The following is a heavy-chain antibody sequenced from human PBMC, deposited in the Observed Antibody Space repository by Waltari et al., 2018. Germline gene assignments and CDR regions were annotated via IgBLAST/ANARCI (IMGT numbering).Heavy chain of an antibody. J-gene: IGHJ3*02. CDR1: GYTFTAYY. CDR3: ATALGDRSSASRAFDI. D-gene: IGHD3-10*01. CDR2: VDPEDGET. V-gene: IGHV1-69-2*01. Sequence: EAPLLQSGAELKKPGTPVKISCKVSGYTFTAYYIPWVQQAPGKGPHWMGLVDPEDGETIYAEKFQGRVTITADTSTDTAYMELSSLRSEDTAVYYCATALGDRSSASRAFDIWGLGTMITVSS.